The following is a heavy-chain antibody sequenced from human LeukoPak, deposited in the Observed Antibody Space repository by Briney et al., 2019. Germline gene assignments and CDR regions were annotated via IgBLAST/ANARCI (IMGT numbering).Heavy chain of an antibody. CDR2: INHSGST. D-gene: IGHD2-2*01. J-gene: IGHJ3*01. V-gene: IGHV4-34*01. CDR1: GGSFSGYY. CDR3: ARGRTPANYQLFHITASASGIGFDG. Sequence: SETLSLTCAVYGGSFSGYYWSWIRQPPGKGLEWIGEINHSGSTNYNPSLKSRVTISVDTCKSQFSLNLSSVTAADMAVYDCARGRTPANYQLFHITASASGIGFDGWG.